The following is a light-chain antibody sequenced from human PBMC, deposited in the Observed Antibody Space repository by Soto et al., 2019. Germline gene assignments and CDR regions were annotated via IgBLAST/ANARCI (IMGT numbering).Light chain of an antibody. V-gene: IGKV3D-20*02. CDR1: QSVSTRS. CDR3: QQRNEWQVT. CDR2: GAS. J-gene: IGKJ5*01. Sequence: EIVLTQSPCTLSLSPGERATLSFRASQSVSTRSLAWYQQKPGQAPRLLIYGASSRATGIPDRFSGSGSGTDFTLTISRLEPGDLAVYYCQQRNEWQVTFGQGTRLEIK.